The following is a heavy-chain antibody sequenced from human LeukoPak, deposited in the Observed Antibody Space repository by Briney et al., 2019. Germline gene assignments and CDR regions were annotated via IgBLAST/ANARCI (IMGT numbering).Heavy chain of an antibody. J-gene: IGHJ4*02. CDR1: GFTFSSYS. CDR2: ISSSSSYI. V-gene: IGHV3-21*01. D-gene: IGHD5-18*01. Sequence: GGSLRLSCAASGFTFSSYSMNWVRQAPGKGLEWVSSISSSSSYIYYADSVKGRFTISRDIAKNSLSLQMNSLRAEDAAVYYCARGGTYGYFFSPVRIDYWGQGTLVTVSS. CDR3: ARGGTYGYFFSPVRIDY.